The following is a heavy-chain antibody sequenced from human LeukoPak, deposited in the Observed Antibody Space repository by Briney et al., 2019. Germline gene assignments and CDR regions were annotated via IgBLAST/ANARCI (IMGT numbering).Heavy chain of an antibody. CDR2: IISKTDGGTT. CDR3: HMILAGLV. D-gene: IGHD3-22*01. V-gene: IGHV3-15*01. Sequence: PGGSLRLSCAASEFTFTNAWMSWVRQAPGKGLEWVGRIISKTDGGTTDYAAPVKGRFTISRDDSKNTLFLQMNSLKTEDTAVYYCHMILAGLVWGQGTLVTVFS. CDR1: EFTFTNAW. J-gene: IGHJ3*01.